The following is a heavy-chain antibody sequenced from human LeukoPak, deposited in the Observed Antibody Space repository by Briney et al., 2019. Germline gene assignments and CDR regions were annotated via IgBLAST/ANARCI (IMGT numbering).Heavy chain of an antibody. CDR3: AREFGGYYHYYGMDV. J-gene: IGHJ6*02. Sequence: GGPRRFSGEGFGLTSSSYALHGSGKPPGRGLGGVAVISYDGSNKYYADSVKGRFTISRDNSKNTLYLQMNSLRAEDTAVYYCAREFGGYYHYYGMDVWGQGTTVTVSS. D-gene: IGHD3-10*01. CDR2: ISYDGSNK. CDR1: GLTSSSYA. V-gene: IGHV3-30*19.